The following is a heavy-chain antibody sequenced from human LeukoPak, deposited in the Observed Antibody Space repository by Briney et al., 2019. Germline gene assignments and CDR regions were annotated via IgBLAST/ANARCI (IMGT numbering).Heavy chain of an antibody. CDR3: TRLYCSGGSCYFDELPADY. CDR1: GFTFGDYA. CDR2: IRSKAYGGTT. D-gene: IGHD2-15*01. Sequence: PGRSLRLSCTASGFTFGDYAMSWVRQAPGKGLEWVGFIRSKAYGGTTEYAASVKGRFTISRDDSKSIAYLQMNSLKTEDTAVYYCTRLYCSGGSCYFDELPADYWAQGTLVTVSS. J-gene: IGHJ4*02. V-gene: IGHV3-49*04.